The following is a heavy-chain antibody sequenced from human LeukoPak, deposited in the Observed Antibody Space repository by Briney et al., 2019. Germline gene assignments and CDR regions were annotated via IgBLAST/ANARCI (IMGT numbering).Heavy chain of an antibody. Sequence: ASVKVSCKASGYTFTSYGISWVRQAPGQGLEWMGWISAYNGNTNYAQKLQGRVTMTTDTSTSTAYMELRSLRSDDTAAYYCARDGSGWPDYYYYGMDVWGQGTTVTVSS. CDR3: ARDGSGWPDYYYYGMDV. V-gene: IGHV1-18*01. CDR2: ISAYNGNT. D-gene: IGHD6-19*01. CDR1: GYTFTSYG. J-gene: IGHJ6*02.